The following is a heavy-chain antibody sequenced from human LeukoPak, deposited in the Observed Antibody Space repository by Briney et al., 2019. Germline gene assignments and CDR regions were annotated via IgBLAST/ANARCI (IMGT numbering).Heavy chain of an antibody. J-gene: IGHJ4*02. CDR1: GFTFSTYT. CDR2: ISYDGSNN. CDR3: ASGATTGDFDY. Sequence: GGSLRLSCAASGFTFSTYTMHWVRQAPGKGLEWVAVISYDGSNNYYADSVKGRFTVSRDNSKNTLYLQMNSLRVEDTAIYYCASGATTGDFDYWGQGTLVTVSS. D-gene: IGHD1-1*01. V-gene: IGHV3-30-3*01.